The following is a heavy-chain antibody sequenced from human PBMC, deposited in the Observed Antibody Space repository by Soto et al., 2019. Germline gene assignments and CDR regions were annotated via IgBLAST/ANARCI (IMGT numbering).Heavy chain of an antibody. V-gene: IGHV4-30-2*01. CDR1: GGSISSSGFS. D-gene: IGHD3-3*01. CDR3: ARRDDFWSGYSIDY. J-gene: IGHJ4*02. Sequence: TLSLTCTVSGGSISSSGFSWSWIRQPPGKGLEWIGYIYHTGSTYYSPSLKSRLTMSVDTSKNQFSLRLTSVTAADTAVYYCARRDDFWSGYSIDYWGRGTLVTVSS. CDR2: IYHTGST.